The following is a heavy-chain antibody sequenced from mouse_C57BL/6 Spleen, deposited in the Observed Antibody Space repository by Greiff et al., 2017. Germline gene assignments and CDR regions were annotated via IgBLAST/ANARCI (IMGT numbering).Heavy chain of an antibody. CDR3: ARRVPSDYYGSSDFAY. V-gene: IGHV5-17*01. CDR2: ISSGSSTI. D-gene: IGHD1-1*01. J-gene: IGHJ3*01. CDR1: GFTFSDYG. Sequence: EVKLMESGGGLVKPGGSLKLSCAASGFTFSDYGMHWVRQAPEKGLEWVAYISSGSSTIYYADTVEGRFTISRDNAKNTLFLQMTSLRSEDTAMYYCARRVPSDYYGSSDFAYWGQGTLVTVSA.